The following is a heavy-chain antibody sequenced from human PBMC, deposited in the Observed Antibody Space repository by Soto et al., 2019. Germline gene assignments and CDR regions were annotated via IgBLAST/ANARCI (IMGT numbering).Heavy chain of an antibody. CDR1: GYTFTSYY. D-gene: IGHD2-15*01. CDR3: ASSPGGYCSGGSCNYFDY. V-gene: IGHV1-46*01. CDR2: INPSGGST. J-gene: IGHJ4*02. Sequence: GASVKVSCKASGYTFTSYYMHWARQAPGQGLEWMGIINPSGGSTSYAQKFQGRVTMTRDTSTSTVYMELSSLRSEDTAVYYCASSPGGYCSGGSCNYFDYWGQGTLVTVSS.